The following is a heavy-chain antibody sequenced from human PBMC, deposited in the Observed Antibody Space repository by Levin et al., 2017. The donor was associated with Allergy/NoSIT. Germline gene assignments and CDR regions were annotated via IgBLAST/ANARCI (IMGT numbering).Heavy chain of an antibody. V-gene: IGHV3-30-3*01. CDR1: GFTFSSYA. CDR3: ARANTGFYSNGEVDYYGLDV. CDR2: ISYDGSNK. D-gene: IGHD6-19*01. J-gene: IGHJ6*02. Sequence: GGSLRLSCAASGFTFSSYAMNWVRQAPGKGLEWVAVISYDGSNKYHADSVKGRFTISRDNSKNTLYLQMNSLRAEDTAVYYCARANTGFYSNGEVDYYGLDVWGQGASVTVSS.